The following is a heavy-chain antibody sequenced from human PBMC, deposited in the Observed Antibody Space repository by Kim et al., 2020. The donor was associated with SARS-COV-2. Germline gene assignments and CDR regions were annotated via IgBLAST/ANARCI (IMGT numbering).Heavy chain of an antibody. D-gene: IGHD2-15*01. Sequence: YTPSFQGQVTISADKSIDTVYLQWTSLRSSDTAIYYCVRHFLLAPFRWFDPWGQGTLVTVSS. V-gene: IGHV5-51*01. J-gene: IGHJ5*02. CDR3: VRHFLLAPFRWFDP.